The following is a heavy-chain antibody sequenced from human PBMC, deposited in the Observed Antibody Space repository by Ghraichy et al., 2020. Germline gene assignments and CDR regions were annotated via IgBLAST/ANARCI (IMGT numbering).Heavy chain of an antibody. V-gene: IGHV4-39*01. D-gene: IGHD2-15*01. J-gene: IGHJ4*02. CDR3: ARRCSGGSCYSY. Sequence: SETLSLTCTVSGDSISSSNYYWGWIRQPPGEGLEWIGSIYYSGSTYYNPSLRSRVTISVDTSKNQFSLKLSPVTAADTAVYYCARRCSGGSCYSYWGQGTLVTVSS. CDR1: GDSISSSNYY. CDR2: IYYSGST.